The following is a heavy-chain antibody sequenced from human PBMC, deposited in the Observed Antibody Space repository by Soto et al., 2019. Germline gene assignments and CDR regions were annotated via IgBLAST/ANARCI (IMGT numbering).Heavy chain of an antibody. V-gene: IGHV4-31*03. CDR2: IYHTGST. J-gene: IGHJ4*02. CDR1: GGSISTVGNY. Sequence: TLSLTCSVSGGSISTVGNYWTWIRQPPGKGLEWIGSIYHTGSTYYSKSLRSRLTMSVDTSKSQFSLGLSSVTAADTAVYYCARATGTLRSRNCDYWGQGSLVTVSS. D-gene: IGHD1-1*01. CDR3: ARATGTLRSRNCDY.